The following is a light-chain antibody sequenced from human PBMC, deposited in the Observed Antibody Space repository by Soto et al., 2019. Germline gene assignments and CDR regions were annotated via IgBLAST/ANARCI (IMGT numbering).Light chain of an antibody. CDR3: MQVLQTPLT. Sequence: DIVMTQSPLSLPVTPGEPASISCRSSQSLLNSNGYNYLDWYLQKPGQSPQLLIYLGSNRASGVPDRFSCSGSGTDFTLKISRVEAEDVGLYYCMQVLQTPLTFGGGTKVEIK. V-gene: IGKV2-28*01. J-gene: IGKJ4*01. CDR2: LGS. CDR1: QSLLNSNGYNY.